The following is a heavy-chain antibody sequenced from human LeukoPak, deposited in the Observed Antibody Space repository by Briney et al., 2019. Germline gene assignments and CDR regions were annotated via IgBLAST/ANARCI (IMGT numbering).Heavy chain of an antibody. Sequence: EASVKVSCKASGYTFTNYDINWVRRATGQGLEWMGWMSTSSGNTGYAQKFQGRLTMTRDTSITTVYMELSSLRSDDTAVYYCARVAGSIDYWGQGTLVTVSS. CDR2: MSTSSGNT. V-gene: IGHV1-8*01. D-gene: IGHD1-26*01. CDR3: ARVAGSIDY. CDR1: GYTFTNYD. J-gene: IGHJ4*02.